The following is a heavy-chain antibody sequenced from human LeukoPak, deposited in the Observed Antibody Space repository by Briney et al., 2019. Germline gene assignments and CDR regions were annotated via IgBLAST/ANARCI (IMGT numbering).Heavy chain of an antibody. CDR2: IKQDGSEK. CDR3: ARGKGFLEWLFDY. V-gene: IGHV3-7*01. J-gene: IGHJ4*02. D-gene: IGHD3-3*01. CDR1: GFTFSSYW. Sequence: GGSLRLSCAASGFTFSSYWMSWVRQAPGKGLEWVANIKQDGSEKYYVDSVKGRFTISRDNAKNSLYLQMNSLRAEDTAVYYCARGKGFLEWLFDYWGQGTLVTVSS.